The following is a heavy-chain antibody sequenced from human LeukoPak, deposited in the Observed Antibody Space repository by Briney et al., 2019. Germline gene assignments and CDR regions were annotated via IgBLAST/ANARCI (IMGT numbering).Heavy chain of an antibody. V-gene: IGHV3-23*01. CDR3: AKVLRLRGHFDY. CDR2: ISGSGGST. D-gene: IGHD5-18*01. J-gene: IGHJ4*02. Sequence: GGSLRLSCAAPGFTSSSYAMSWVRQAPGKGLEWVSAISGSGGSTYYADSVKGRFTISRDNSKNTLYLQMNSLRAEDTAVYYCAKVLRLRGHFDYWGQGTLVTVSS. CDR1: GFTSSSYA.